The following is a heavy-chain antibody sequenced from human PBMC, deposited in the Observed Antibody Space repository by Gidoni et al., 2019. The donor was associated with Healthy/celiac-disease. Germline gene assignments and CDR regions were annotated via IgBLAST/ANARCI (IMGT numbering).Heavy chain of an antibody. CDR2: IWYDGSNK. D-gene: IGHD5-18*01. Sequence: QVQLVESGGGLVQPGRSRKLSCAASGFPFGSYGMHLVRQAPGKGLEWVAVIWYDGSNKYYADSVKGRFTISRDNSKNTLYLQMNSLRAEDTAVYYCASYGPMVTSSGIGYWGQGTLVTVSS. CDR1: GFPFGSYG. V-gene: IGHV3-33*01. J-gene: IGHJ4*02. CDR3: ASYGPMVTSSGIGY.